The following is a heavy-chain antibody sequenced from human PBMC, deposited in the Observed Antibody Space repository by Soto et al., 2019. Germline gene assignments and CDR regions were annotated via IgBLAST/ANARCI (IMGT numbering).Heavy chain of an antibody. V-gene: IGHV3-30*19. J-gene: IGHJ4*02. CDR3: ARDPSVVPAATYFDY. D-gene: IGHD2-2*01. Sequence: QVQLVESGGGVVQPGRSLRLSCAASGFTFSSYGMHWVRQAPGKGLEWVAVIWYDGSNKYYADSVKGRFTISRDNSKNTLYLQMNSLRAEDTAVYYCARDPSVVPAATYFDYWGQGTLVTVSS. CDR1: GFTFSSYG. CDR2: IWYDGSNK.